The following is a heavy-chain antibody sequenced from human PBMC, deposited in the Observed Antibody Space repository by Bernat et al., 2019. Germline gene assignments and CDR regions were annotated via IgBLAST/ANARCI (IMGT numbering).Heavy chain of an antibody. J-gene: IGHJ4*02. Sequence: QVQLVESGGGVVQPGGSLRLSCAASGFTFSSYGMHWVRQAPGKGLEWVAFIRYDGSNKYYADSVKGRFTISRDNSKNTLYLQMNSLRAEDTAVYYCAKVAPSGSSGWTGFFDYWGQGTLVTVSS. CDR1: GFTFSSYG. D-gene: IGHD6-19*01. CDR3: AKVAPSGSSGWTGFFDY. V-gene: IGHV3-30*02. CDR2: IRYDGSNK.